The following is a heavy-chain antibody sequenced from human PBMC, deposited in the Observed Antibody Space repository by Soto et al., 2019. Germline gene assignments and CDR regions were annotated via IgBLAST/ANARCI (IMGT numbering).Heavy chain of an antibody. CDR1: GGSVSTNSAT. D-gene: IGHD2-8*01. CDR2: TYYRSKWYN. V-gene: IGHV6-1*01. CDR3: ARLIGNSWLDS. J-gene: IGHJ5*01. Sequence: QTPSLPCAISGGSVSTNSATLGWIRQSPSRGLEWLGRTYYRSKWYNDYAVSVKGRITINPDTSNNQLSLQLNSVTPDDTAVYYCARLIGNSWLDSWGQGTLVTVSS.